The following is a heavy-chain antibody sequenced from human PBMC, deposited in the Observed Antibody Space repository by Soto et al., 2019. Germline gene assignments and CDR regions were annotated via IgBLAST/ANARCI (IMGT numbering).Heavy chain of an antibody. Sequence: PSETLSLTCTVSGGSISSYYWSWIRQPPGKGLEWIGYYGSANYNPSLKSRVTISVDTSKNQFSLRLHSVTAADTAVYYCARGLLEDYYDSSAGAFEIWGQGSMVTVSS. CDR1: GGSISSYY. V-gene: IGHV4-59*01. D-gene: IGHD3-22*01. CDR3: ARGLLEDYYDSSAGAFEI. CDR2: YGSA. J-gene: IGHJ3*02.